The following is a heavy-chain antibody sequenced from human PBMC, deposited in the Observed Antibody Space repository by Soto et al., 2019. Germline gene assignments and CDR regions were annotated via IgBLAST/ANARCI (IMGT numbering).Heavy chain of an antibody. CDR1: GITFSSRV. CDR2: ITDSGGDT. CDR3: ARGSTDSYPGSRIFDF. V-gene: IGHV3-23*01. Sequence: EEQLLESGGDLVQPGGSLRLSCVASGITFSSRVMSWVRQAPGEGLEWVSVITDSGGDTKYADSVRGRFTMSRDNSKNTLYLQMSSLRAEDSAVYYCARGSTDSYPGSRIFDFWGRGTLVTVSS. J-gene: IGHJ4*02. D-gene: IGHD3-10*01.